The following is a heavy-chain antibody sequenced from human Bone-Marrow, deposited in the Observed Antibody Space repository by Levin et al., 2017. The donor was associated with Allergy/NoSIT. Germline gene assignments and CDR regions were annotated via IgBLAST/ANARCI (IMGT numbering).Heavy chain of an antibody. CDR1: GFTFSGYT. V-gene: IGHV3-21*01. CDR2: ISSSSSYI. J-gene: IGHJ3*02. CDR3: ARDLAYSSSWYFAFDI. D-gene: IGHD6-13*01. Sequence: GGSLRLSCAASGFTFSGYTMNWVRQAPGKGLEWVSSISSSSSYIYYADSVKGRFTISRDNAKNSLYLQMNSLRAEDTAVYYCARDLAYSSSWYFAFDIWGQGTMVTVSS.